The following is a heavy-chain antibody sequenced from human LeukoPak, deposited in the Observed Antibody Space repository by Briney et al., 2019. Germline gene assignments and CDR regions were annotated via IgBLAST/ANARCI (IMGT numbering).Heavy chain of an antibody. CDR1: GGSISSYY. V-gene: IGHV4-59*08. J-gene: IGHJ1*01. D-gene: IGHD3-22*01. Sequence: TSETLPLTCTVSGGSISSYYWSWIRQPPGKGLEWIGYIYYSGSTNYNPSLKSRVTISVDTSKNQFSLKLSSVTAADTAVYYCASYYYDSSGYPEYFQHWGQGTLVTVSS. CDR2: IYYSGST. CDR3: ASYYYDSSGYPEYFQH.